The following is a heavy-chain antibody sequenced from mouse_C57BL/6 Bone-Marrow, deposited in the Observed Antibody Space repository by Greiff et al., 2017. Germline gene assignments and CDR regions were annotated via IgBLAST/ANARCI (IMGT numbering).Heavy chain of an antibody. CDR3: ARERVTTTYYFDY. D-gene: IGHD1-1*01. V-gene: IGHV1-64*01. CDR2: IHPNSGST. Sequence: QVQLQQPGAELVKPGASVKLSCKASGYTFTSYWMHWVKQRPGQGLEWIGMIHPNSGSTNYNEKFKSKATLTVDKSSSTAYMQLSSLTSEDSAVYYCARERVTTTYYFDYWGQGTTLTVSS. J-gene: IGHJ2*01. CDR1: GYTFTSYW.